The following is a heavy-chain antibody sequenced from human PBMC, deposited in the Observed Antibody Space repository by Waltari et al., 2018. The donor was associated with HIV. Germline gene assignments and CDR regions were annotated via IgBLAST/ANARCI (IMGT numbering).Heavy chain of an antibody. D-gene: IGHD1-1*01. CDR2: MNYSGNT. V-gene: IGHV4-34*02. CDR3: ASLHITTSGTEFDF. CDR1: GGPFSRSV. J-gene: IGHJ4*02. Sequence: VQLKQWRAGLLKPSDTLSLICAVYGGPFSRSVFGSIRPAPGEGLEGIGEMNYSGNTKDNPSLKSRVSVSVDTSLNQVSLKLSSVTAADTAVYYCASLHITTSGTEFDFWGQGTVVTVSS.